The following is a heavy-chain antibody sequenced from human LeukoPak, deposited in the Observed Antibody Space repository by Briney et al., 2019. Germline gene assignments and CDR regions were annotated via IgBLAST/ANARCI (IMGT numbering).Heavy chain of an antibody. V-gene: IGHV3-48*03. CDR1: EFTFSSYE. J-gene: IGHJ4*02. CDR2: ISSSGSTI. D-gene: IGHD6-19*01. Sequence: GGSLRLSCAASEFTFSSYEMNWVRQAPGKGLEWVSYISSSGSTIYYANSVKGRFTISRDNAKSSLYLQMNSLRVEDTAVYYCARGPHPYTSGWYHFDYWGQGTQVTVSS. CDR3: ARGPHPYTSGWYHFDY.